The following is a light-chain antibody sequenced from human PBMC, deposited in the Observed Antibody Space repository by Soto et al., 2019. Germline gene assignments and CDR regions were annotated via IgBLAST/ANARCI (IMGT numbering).Light chain of an antibody. Sequence: IQLTQSPPSLSASVGDRVTITCRASQDIAIYLAWYQQKPGEAPKLLIHAASTLHGGVPSRFSGSGSGTDFTLTITSLQAEDFATYYCQQTRNYPSTFGGGTKVDSK. CDR1: QDIAIY. V-gene: IGKV1-9*01. J-gene: IGKJ4*01. CDR3: QQTRNYPST. CDR2: AAS.